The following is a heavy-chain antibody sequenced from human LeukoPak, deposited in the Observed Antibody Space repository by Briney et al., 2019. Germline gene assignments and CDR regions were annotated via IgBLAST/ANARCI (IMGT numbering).Heavy chain of an antibody. Sequence: PGGSLRLSCVASGFIFSDHYVDWVRQAPGKGLEWVGRTTKKGNTYTTHYAASVRGRFTISRDDSKNSLYLQMNSLRAEDTAVYHCARDYGDYLYFDYWGQGTLVTVSS. D-gene: IGHD4-17*01. CDR3: ARDYGDYLYFDY. CDR1: GFIFSDHY. V-gene: IGHV3-72*01. J-gene: IGHJ4*02. CDR2: TTKKGNTYTT.